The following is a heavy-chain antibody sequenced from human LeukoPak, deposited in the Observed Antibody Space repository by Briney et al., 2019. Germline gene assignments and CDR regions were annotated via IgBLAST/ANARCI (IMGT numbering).Heavy chain of an antibody. CDR3: ASRDDILTGFNY. V-gene: IGHV4-34*01. Sequence: GSLRLSCAASGFTFSSYAMNWVRQAPGKGLEWIGEINHSGSTNYNPSLKSRVTISVDTSKNQFSLKLSSVTAADTAVYYCASRDDILTGFNYWGQGTLVTVSS. D-gene: IGHD3-9*01. J-gene: IGHJ4*02. CDR2: INHSGST. CDR1: GFTFSSYA.